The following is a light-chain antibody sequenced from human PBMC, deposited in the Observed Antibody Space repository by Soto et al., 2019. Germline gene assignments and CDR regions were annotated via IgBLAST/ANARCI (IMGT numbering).Light chain of an antibody. CDR1: HNINSY. J-gene: IGKJ5*01. CDR3: QQSFGSPPIT. Sequence: DIQMTQSPSSLSASVGDRVTITCRASHNINSYLNWYQQKAGRAPNLLISAASSLQSGVPSRFSGSGSGTDFTLTIVSLQPEDFAMYYCQQSFGSPPITFGQGTRLDIK. V-gene: IGKV1-39*01. CDR2: AAS.